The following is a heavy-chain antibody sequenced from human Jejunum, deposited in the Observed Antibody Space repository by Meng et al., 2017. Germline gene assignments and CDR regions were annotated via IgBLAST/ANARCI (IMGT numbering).Heavy chain of an antibody. CDR3: AKDRGSIYFYDISGHHLFAD. CDR2: ISGDGDDP. J-gene: IGHJ4*02. V-gene: IGHV3-23*01. CDR1: GFTFSNYA. Sequence: GESLKISCAVSGFTFSNYAMNWVRQAPGKGREWVSAISGDGDDPSYADSVKGRFTISRDNSKNTLYLQLNSLRVEDTAVYYCAKDRGSIYFYDISGHHLFADWGQGKRVNGAS. D-gene: IGHD3-22*01.